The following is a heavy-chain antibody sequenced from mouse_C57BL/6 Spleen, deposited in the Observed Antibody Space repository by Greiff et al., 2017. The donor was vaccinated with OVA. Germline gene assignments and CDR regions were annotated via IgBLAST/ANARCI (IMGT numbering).Heavy chain of an antibody. Sequence: EVQLQESGPGLVKPSQSLSLTCSVTGYSITSGYYWNWIRQFPGNKLEWMGYISYDGSNNYNPSLKNRISITRDTSKNQFFLKLNSVTTEDTATYYCARDRGYGRTYYAMDYWGQGTSVTVSS. CDR3: ARDRGYGRTYYAMDY. CDR1: GYSITSGYY. D-gene: IGHD2-1*01. V-gene: IGHV3-6*01. J-gene: IGHJ4*01. CDR2: ISYDGSN.